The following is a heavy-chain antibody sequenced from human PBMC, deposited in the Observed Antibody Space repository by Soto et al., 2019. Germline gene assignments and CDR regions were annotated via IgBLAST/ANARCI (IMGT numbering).Heavy chain of an antibody. J-gene: IGHJ6*02. V-gene: IGHV5-51*01. CDR3: ARLAYYYDSRGRTNYYYGMDV. Sequence: PGESLKISGKGSGYSFTSYWIGWVRQMPGKGLEWMGIIYPGDSDTRHSPSFQGHVTMSADKSISTAYLQWSSLRASDTAMYYRARLAYYYDSRGRTNYYYGMDVWGQGTTVTVSS. CDR2: IYPGDSDT. CDR1: GYSFTSYW. D-gene: IGHD3-22*01.